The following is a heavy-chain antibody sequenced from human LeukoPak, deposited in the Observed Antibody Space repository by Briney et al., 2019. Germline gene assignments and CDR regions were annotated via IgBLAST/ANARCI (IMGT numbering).Heavy chain of an antibody. V-gene: IGHV1-69*04. CDR2: IIPILGIA. CDR3: ARDSDSSGGYDY. Sequence: ASVKVSCKASGGTFSSYAISWVRQAPGQGLEWMGRIIPILGIANYAQKFQGRVTITADKSTSTAYMELSSLRSEDTAVYYCARDSDSSGGYDYWGQGTLVTVSS. D-gene: IGHD3-22*01. J-gene: IGHJ4*02. CDR1: GGTFSSYA.